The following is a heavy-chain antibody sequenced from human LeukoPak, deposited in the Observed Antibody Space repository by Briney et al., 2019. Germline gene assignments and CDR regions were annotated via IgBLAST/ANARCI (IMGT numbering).Heavy chain of an antibody. J-gene: IGHJ4*02. D-gene: IGHD3-16*01. V-gene: IGHV4-59*08. CDR2: IFYSGTT. Sequence: PSETLSLTCTVSGDSISSHFWSWIRQPPGKGPEWIGYIFYSGTTKYNPSLRSRVTISVDTSKNQFSLKLSSVTAADTAVYYCARGNYEYVWGGIDYWGQGTLVTVSS. CDR3: ARGNYEYVWGGIDY. CDR1: GDSISSHF.